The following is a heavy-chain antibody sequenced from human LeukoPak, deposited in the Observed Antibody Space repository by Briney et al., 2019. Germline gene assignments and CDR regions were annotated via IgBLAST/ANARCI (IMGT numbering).Heavy chain of an antibody. CDR1: GFTFSSYA. CDR2: IGASGSST. Sequence: GGSLRLSCATSGFTFSSYAMSWVRQAPGKGLEWVSGIGASGSSTYYADSVKGRFTISRDNSKNTLYLQMNSLRTEDTAVYHCAKAEGYDTLTGLDYWGQGTLVTVSS. D-gene: IGHD3-9*01. V-gene: IGHV3-23*01. J-gene: IGHJ4*02. CDR3: AKAEGYDTLTGLDY.